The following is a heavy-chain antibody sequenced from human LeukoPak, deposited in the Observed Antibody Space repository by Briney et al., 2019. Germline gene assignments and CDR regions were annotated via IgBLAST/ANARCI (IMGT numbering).Heavy chain of an antibody. D-gene: IGHD3-10*01. CDR2: IIPIFGTA. Sequence: SVKVSCKASGSTFSSYAISWVRQAPEQGLEWMGGIIPIFGTANYAQKFQGRVTITADESTSTAYMELSSLRSEDTAVYYCARCPYYYGSGSKTPQYYFDYWGQGTLVTVSS. V-gene: IGHV1-69*13. J-gene: IGHJ4*02. CDR1: GSTFSSYA. CDR3: ARCPYYYGSGSKTPQYYFDY.